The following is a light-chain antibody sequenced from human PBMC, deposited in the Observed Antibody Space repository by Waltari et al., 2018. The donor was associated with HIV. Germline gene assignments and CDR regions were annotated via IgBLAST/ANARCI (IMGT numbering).Light chain of an antibody. CDR1: SGSIASNY. CDR3: QSYDTSNPVI. Sequence: NFMLTQPHSVSESPGKTVTISSTRSSGSIASNYVHWYQQRPGTSPTTVIYEDKQRPSGVPDRFSGSIDISSNSASLTISGLKTEDEADYYCQSYDTSNPVIFGGGTKLTVL. V-gene: IGLV6-57*01. CDR2: EDK. J-gene: IGLJ2*01.